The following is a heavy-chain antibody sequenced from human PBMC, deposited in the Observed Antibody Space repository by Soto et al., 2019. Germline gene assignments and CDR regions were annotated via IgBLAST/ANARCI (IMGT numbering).Heavy chain of an antibody. CDR2: IYPGDSDA. D-gene: IGHD3-10*01. CDR1: GYSFTSYW. CDR3: ARPRSGSYRLDYYGMDV. J-gene: IGHJ6*02. Sequence: GESLKISCKASGYSFTSYWIAWVRQMPGKGLEWMGIIYPGDSDARYSPSFQGQVTMSADKSVSTAYLQWSSLKASDTAMYYCARPRSGSYRLDYYGMDVWGQGTTVTAP. V-gene: IGHV5-51*01.